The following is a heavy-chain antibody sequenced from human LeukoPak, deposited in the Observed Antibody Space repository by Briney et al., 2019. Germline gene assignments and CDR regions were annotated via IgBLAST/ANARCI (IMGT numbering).Heavy chain of an antibody. CDR3: VAMGYNYFDP. CDR1: GFTFSTYS. Sequence: KPGGSLRLSCAASGFTFSTYSMNWVRQAPGKGLEWVSYIDSSSSYIDYAGSVRGRFTVSRDNAKNSLYLQMNSLRDEDTAVYYCVAMGYNYFDPWGQGSLVIVSS. J-gene: IGHJ4*02. D-gene: IGHD5-18*01. V-gene: IGHV3-21*01. CDR2: IDSSSSYI.